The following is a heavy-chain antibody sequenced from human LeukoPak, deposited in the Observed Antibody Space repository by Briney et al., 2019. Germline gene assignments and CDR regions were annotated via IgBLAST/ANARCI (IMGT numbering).Heavy chain of an antibody. Sequence: GASVKVSCKASGYTFTGYYMHWVRQAPGQGLEWMGWINSNSGGTNYAQKFQGRVTMTRDTSISTAYMELSRLRSDDTAVYYCARDLFRGSTNYGMDIWGQGTTVTVSS. CDR3: ARDLFRGSTNYGMDI. D-gene: IGHD3-10*01. CDR1: GYTFTGYY. CDR2: INSNSGGT. V-gene: IGHV1-2*02. J-gene: IGHJ6*02.